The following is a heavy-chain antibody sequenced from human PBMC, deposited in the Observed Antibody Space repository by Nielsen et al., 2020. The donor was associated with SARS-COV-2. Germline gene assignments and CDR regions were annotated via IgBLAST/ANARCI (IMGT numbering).Heavy chain of an antibody. CDR2: ISYDGSNK. J-gene: IGHJ4*02. Sequence: GESLKISCAASGFTFSSYGMHWVRQAPGKGLEWVAAISYDGSNKYYADSVKGRFTISRDNSKNTLYLQMNSLRAEDTAVYDCVRSRQLWTTFDYWGQGTLVTVSS. D-gene: IGHD5-18*01. V-gene: IGHV3-30*03. CDR3: VRSRQLWTTFDY. CDR1: GFTFSSYG.